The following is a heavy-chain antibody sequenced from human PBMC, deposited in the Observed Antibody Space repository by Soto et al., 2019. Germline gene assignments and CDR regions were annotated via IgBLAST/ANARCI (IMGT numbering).Heavy chain of an antibody. CDR2: IVVGSGST. J-gene: IGHJ6*02. D-gene: IGHD2-8*01. CDR1: GFTFTSSA. V-gene: IGHV1-58*01. CDR3: ASVPYHVLMVNAPNLYGMDV. Sequence: SVKVSCKASGFTFTSSAVQWVRQARGQRLEWIGWIVVGSGSTNYAQKFQERVTMTTDTSTTTAYMELRSLISDDTAVYYCASVPYHVLMVNAPNLYGMDVWGQGTTVTVSS.